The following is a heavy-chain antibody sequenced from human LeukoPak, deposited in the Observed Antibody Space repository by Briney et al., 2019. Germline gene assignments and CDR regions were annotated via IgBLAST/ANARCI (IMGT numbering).Heavy chain of an antibody. CDR2: ISGSGGST. V-gene: IGHV3-23*01. CDR3: AKMVDYYYYYGMDV. Sequence: GGSLRLSCAASGFTFSSYAMSWVRQAPGKGLEWVSAISGSGGSTYCADSVKGRFTISRDNSKNTLYLQMNSLRAEDTAVYYCAKMVDYYYYYGMDVWGQGTTVTVSS. CDR1: GFTFSSYA. J-gene: IGHJ6*02. D-gene: IGHD3-10*01.